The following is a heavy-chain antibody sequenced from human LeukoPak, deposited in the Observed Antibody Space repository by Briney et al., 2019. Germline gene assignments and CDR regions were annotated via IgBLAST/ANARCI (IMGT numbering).Heavy chain of an antibody. Sequence: PSETLSLTCTVSGGSISSSSYYWGWIRQPPGKGLEWIGSIYYSGSTYYNPSLKSRVTISVDTSKNQFSLKLSSVTAADTAVYYCARYEANYDILTGYTADAFDNWGQGTMVTVSS. J-gene: IGHJ3*02. CDR2: IYYSGST. CDR3: ARYEANYDILTGYTADAFDN. CDR1: GGSISSSSYY. V-gene: IGHV4-39*01. D-gene: IGHD3-9*01.